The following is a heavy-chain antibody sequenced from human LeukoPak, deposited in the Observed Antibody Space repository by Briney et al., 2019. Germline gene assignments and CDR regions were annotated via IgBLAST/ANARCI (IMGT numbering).Heavy chain of an antibody. CDR1: GGSISTVY. J-gene: IGHJ4*02. V-gene: IGHV4-59*01. CDR2: IYYSGST. CDR3: ARGARIAARGGED. D-gene: IGHD6-6*01. Sequence: SETLSLTCTVSGGSISTVYWSWIRQPPGKGLEWIGYIYYSGSTNYNPSLKSRVTISVDTSKNQFSLNLRAVTAADTAVYYCARGARIAARGGEDWGQGTLVTVSS.